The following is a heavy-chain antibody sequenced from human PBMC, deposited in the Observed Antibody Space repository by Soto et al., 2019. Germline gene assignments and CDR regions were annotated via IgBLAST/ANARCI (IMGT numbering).Heavy chain of an antibody. V-gene: IGHV3-23*01. Sequence: GGSLRLSCAASGFTFDSPYSHGMSWVRQSPGKGPAWVSTISSNGTNTHYAESVKGRFTISKDASRNTVHLHMNSLRAEYTTTYFCVSWVSAHFDYWGHGTPVTVSS. CDR3: VSWVSAHFDY. CDR2: ISSNGTNT. J-gene: IGHJ4*01. CDR1: GFTFDSPYSHG. D-gene: IGHD2-8*01.